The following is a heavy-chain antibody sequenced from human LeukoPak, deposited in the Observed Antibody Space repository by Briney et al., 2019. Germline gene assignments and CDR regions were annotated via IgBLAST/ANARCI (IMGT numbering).Heavy chain of an antibody. Sequence: GGSLRLSCAASGFAFNVYAMSWLRQPPGKGLEWVSTINANSGTTSYAASVRGRFSISRDNSKSTLYLQLSTLRADDTATYYCAKPISGGLAVTADWFHPWGQGTLVVISS. V-gene: IGHV3-23*01. CDR1: GFAFNVYA. CDR3: AKPISGGLAVTADWFHP. D-gene: IGHD6-19*01. CDR2: INANSGTT. J-gene: IGHJ5*01.